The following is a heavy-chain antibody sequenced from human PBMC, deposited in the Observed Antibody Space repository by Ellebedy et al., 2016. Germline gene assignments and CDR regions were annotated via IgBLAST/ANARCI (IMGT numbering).Heavy chain of an antibody. CDR2: ISGSGGST. D-gene: IGHD2-15*01. Sequence: GGSLRLSCAASGFTFSSYAMSWVRQAPGKGLEWVSAISGSGGSTYYADSVKGRFTISRDNSKNTLYLQMNSLRAEDTAVYYCAKAGGFVVAAPDPFDYWGQGTLVTVSS. CDR3: AKAGGFVVAAPDPFDY. J-gene: IGHJ4*02. V-gene: IGHV3-23*01. CDR1: GFTFSSYA.